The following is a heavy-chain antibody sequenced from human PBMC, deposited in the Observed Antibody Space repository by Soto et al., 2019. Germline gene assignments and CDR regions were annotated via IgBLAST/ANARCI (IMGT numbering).Heavy chain of an antibody. CDR2: ISGSGGST. D-gene: IGHD6-19*01. V-gene: IGHV3-23*01. J-gene: IGHJ4*02. CDR1: GFTFSSYA. CDR3: ARRSSGWYFDY. Sequence: EVQLLESGGGLVQPGGSLRLSCAASGFTFSSYAMNWVRQAPGKGLEWVPVISGSGGSTYYADSVKGRFTISRDNSKNTLYLQMNSLRAEDTVVCDCARRSSGWYFDYWGQGTLVTVSS.